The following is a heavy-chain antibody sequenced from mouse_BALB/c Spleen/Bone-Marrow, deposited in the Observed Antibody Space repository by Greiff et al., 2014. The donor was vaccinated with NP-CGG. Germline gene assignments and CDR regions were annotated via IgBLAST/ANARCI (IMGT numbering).Heavy chain of an antibody. CDR1: GFTFSSFG. CDR3: ARGGNWEDFDY. V-gene: IGHV5-17*02. D-gene: IGHD4-1*01. Sequence: EVQLVESGGGSVQPGGSRKLSCAASGFTFSSFGMHWVRQAPERGLEWVAYISSGSSTIFYADTVKGRFTISRDNPKNTLFLQMTSLGSEDTAMYYCARGGNWEDFDYWGQGTTLTVSS. J-gene: IGHJ2*01. CDR2: ISSGSSTI.